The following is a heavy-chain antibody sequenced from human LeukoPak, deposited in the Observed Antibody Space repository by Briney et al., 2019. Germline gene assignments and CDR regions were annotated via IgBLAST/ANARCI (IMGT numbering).Heavy chain of an antibody. V-gene: IGHV1-2*06. CDR3: ARGTPYDSSGYYPDY. CDR2: INPNSGGT. J-gene: IGHJ4*02. D-gene: IGHD3-22*01. Sequence: ASVKVSCKASGYTFTGYYMHWVRLAPGQGLEWMGRINPNSGGTNYAQKFQGRVTMTRDTSISTAYMELSRLRSDDTAVYYCARGTPYDSSGYYPDYWGQGTLVTVSS. CDR1: GYTFTGYY.